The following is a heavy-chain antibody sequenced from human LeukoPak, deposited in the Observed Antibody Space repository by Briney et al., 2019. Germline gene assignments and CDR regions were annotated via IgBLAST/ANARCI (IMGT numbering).Heavy chain of an antibody. CDR1: DVAIAGYS. V-gene: IGHV4-59*01. CDR2: IYYSGDT. CDR3: VRGPYGSGISNWFDP. D-gene: IGHD3-10*01. Sequence: SETLSLTCTASDVAIAGYSWRWIRQAPGKGREWIGYIYYSGDTKYNPALQRRFIFSGDTSKNQFSLKLSSVSAADTAVYYCVRGPYGSGISNWFDPWGQGTQVIVSS. J-gene: IGHJ5*02.